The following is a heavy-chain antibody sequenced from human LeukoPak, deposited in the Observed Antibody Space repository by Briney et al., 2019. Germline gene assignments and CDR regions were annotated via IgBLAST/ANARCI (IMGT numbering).Heavy chain of an antibody. V-gene: IGHV4-38-2*01. J-gene: IGHJ5*02. CDR1: GFSISSGSY. CDR2: IHHSGST. D-gene: IGHD2-2*01. CDR3: ARLISSPAYCSSTSWQVWFDP. Sequence: PSETLSLTRAVSGFSISSGSYWGWIRQPPGKGPEWIGSIHHSGSTYYNPSLKSRVTISVDTSKNQFSLKRSSVTAADTAVYYWARLISSPAYCSSTSWQVWFDPWGQGTLVTVSS.